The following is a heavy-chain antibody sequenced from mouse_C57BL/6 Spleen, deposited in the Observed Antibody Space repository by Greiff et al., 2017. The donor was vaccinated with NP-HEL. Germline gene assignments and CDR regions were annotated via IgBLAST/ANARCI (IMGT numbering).Heavy chain of an antibody. CDR1: GYTFTSYW. CDR3: ARREGLREYWYFDV. J-gene: IGHJ1*03. Sequence: VQLQQPGAELVMPGASVKLSCKASGYTFTSYWMHWVKQRPGQGLEWIGEIDPSDSYTNYNQKFKGKSTLTVDKSSSTAYMQLSSLTSEDSAVYYCARREGLREYWYFDVWGTGTTVTVSS. V-gene: IGHV1-69*01. CDR2: IDPSDSYT. D-gene: IGHD2-4*01.